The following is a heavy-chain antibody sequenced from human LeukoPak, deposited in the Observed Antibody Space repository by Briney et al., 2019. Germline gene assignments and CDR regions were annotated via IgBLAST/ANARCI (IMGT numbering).Heavy chain of an antibody. Sequence: ASVKVSCKVSGYTLTELSMHWVRQAPGKGLEWMGGFDPEDGETIYAQKFQGRVTMTEDTSTDTAYMELSSLRSEDTAVYYCATDPIVRLRYNYWGQGTLVTVSS. CDR2: FDPEDGET. D-gene: IGHD4-17*01. V-gene: IGHV1-24*01. CDR3: ATDPIVRLRYNY. CDR1: GYTLTELS. J-gene: IGHJ4*02.